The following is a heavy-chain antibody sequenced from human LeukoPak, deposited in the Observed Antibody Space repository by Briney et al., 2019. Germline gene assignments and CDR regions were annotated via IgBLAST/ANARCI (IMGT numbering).Heavy chain of an antibody. Sequence: GSLRLSCAASGFTFSSYAMSWVRQAPGKGLEWVSAISGSGGSTYYADSVKGRFTISRDNSKNTLYLQMNSLRAEDTAVYYCARDCSSTNCYGNYWGQGTLVTVSS. J-gene: IGHJ4*02. D-gene: IGHD2-2*01. CDR3: ARDCSSTNCYGNY. CDR1: GFTFSSYA. CDR2: ISGSGGST. V-gene: IGHV3-23*01.